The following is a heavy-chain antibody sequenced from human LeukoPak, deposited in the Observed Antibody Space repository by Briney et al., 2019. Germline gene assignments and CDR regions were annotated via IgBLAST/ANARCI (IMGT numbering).Heavy chain of an antibody. D-gene: IGHD3-10*01. Sequence: TGGSLRLSCAASGFTFSSYNMNWVRQAPGKGLEWVSSVSRSSTYIYYADSVKGRFTISRDNAENSLSLQMNSLRAEDTAVYYCARDSGDGSGTYYPYGMDVWGQGTTVTVSS. V-gene: IGHV3-21*01. CDR3: ARDSGDGSGTYYPYGMDV. CDR2: VSRSSTYI. J-gene: IGHJ6*02. CDR1: GFTFSSYN.